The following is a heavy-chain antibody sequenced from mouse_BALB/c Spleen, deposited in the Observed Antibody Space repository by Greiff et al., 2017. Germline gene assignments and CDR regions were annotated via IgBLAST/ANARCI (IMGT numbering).Heavy chain of an antibody. CDR2: IDPANGNT. Sequence: EVQLQQSGAELVKPGASVKLSCTASGFNIKDTYMHWVKQRPEQGLEWIGRIDPANGNTKYDPKFQGKATITADTSSNTAYLQLSSLTSEDTAVYYCARGDYYRSWFAYWGQGTLVTVSA. CDR3: ARGDYYRSWFAY. CDR1: GFNIKDTY. D-gene: IGHD2-14*01. V-gene: IGHV14-3*02. J-gene: IGHJ3*01.